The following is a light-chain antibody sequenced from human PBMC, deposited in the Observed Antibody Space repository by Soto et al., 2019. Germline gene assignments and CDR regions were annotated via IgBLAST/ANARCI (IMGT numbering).Light chain of an antibody. CDR2: GAS. Sequence: EIVLTQSPATLSLSPGDRAVLSCRASQSVSSNLAWYQQKPGQAPRLLIYGASSRATGIPDRFSGSGSGTDFTLTITPLEPEDFVVYFCQQYDTSPITFGQWTRLEIK. J-gene: IGKJ5*01. V-gene: IGKV3-20*01. CDR3: QQYDTSPIT. CDR1: QSVSSN.